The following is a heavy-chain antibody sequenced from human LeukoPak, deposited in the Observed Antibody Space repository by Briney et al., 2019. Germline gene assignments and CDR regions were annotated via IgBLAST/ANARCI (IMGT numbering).Heavy chain of an antibody. CDR2: IYYSGST. CDR1: GGSISSGGYY. Sequence: PSQTLSLTCTVSGGSISSGGYYWSWIRQHPGKGPEWIGYIYYSGSTYYNPSLKSRVTISVDTSKNQFSLKLSSVTAADTAVYYCARGSVLRTDLDYWGQGTLVTVSS. CDR3: ARGSVLRTDLDY. J-gene: IGHJ4*02. V-gene: IGHV4-31*03. D-gene: IGHD2/OR15-2a*01.